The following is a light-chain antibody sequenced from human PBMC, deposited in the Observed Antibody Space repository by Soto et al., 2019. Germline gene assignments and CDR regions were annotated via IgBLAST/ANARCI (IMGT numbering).Light chain of an antibody. CDR1: QGIRSY. J-gene: IGKJ5*01. CDR2: AAS. CDR3: KQLNTFPIT. Sequence: DIQLTQSPSFLSASPGARVTITCRASQGIRSYLAWYQQSPGRAPKLLIYAASTLQSGVPSRFSGSGSGTEFTLTISSLQPEDFATYYCKQLNTFPITVGKGTRLEIK. V-gene: IGKV1-9*01.